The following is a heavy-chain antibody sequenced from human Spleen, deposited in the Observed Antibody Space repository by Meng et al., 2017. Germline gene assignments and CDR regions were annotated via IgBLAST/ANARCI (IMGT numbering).Heavy chain of an antibody. Sequence: QVPSKEPGPTPVQPTPTPTLTCTFSWFSLTTSHVGVGVILQPPGKALECLALSYWDDYKRYSPSLKNRLTITKDTSKNQVVLTMINVDPVDTATYYCAHRRHYSGSWDVGVFDYWGQGTLVTVSS. CDR3: AHRRHYSGSWDVGVFDY. CDR2: SYWDDYK. D-gene: IGHD1-26*01. J-gene: IGHJ4*02. CDR1: WFSLTTSHVG. V-gene: IGHV2-5*02.